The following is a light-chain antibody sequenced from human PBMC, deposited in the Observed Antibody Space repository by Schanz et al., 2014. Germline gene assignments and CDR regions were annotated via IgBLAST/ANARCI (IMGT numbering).Light chain of an antibody. CDR2: SNN. CDR1: SSNIGSNT. J-gene: IGLJ1*01. CDR3: QSYDSYSV. V-gene: IGLV1-44*01. Sequence: QSVLTQPPSASGTPGQRVTISCSGSSSNIGSNTVNWYQQLPGTAPKLLIYSNNQRPSGVPDRFSASKSGTSASLAITGLQAEDEADYCCQSYDSYSVFGTGTKLPVL.